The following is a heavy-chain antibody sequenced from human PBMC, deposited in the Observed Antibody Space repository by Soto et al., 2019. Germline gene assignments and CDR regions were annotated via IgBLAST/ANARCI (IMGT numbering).Heavy chain of an antibody. CDR2: IYYSGST. J-gene: IGHJ3*02. CDR1: GGSISSGGYY. CDR3: AREMVGATHHDPLAI. V-gene: IGHV4-31*03. Sequence: SETLSLTCTVSGGSISSGGYYWSWIRQHPGKGLEWIGYIYYSGSTYYNPSLKSRVTISVDTSKNQFSLKLSSVTAADTAVYYCAREMVGATHHDPLAIWGQGTMVTVSS. D-gene: IGHD1-26*01.